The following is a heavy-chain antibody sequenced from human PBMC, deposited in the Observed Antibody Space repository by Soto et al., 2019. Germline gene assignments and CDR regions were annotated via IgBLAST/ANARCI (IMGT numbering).Heavy chain of an antibody. CDR2: IYWNDDR. V-gene: IGHV2-5*01. CDR3: VSGSFPNWFDP. Sequence: SGPTLVNPTQTLTLTCTFSGFSFSTSGVGVGWIRQPPGKALEWLALIYWNDDRRYSPSLKSRLTITKDTSKNQVFLTMTNMDPVDTATYYCVSGSFPNWFDPWGQGTLVTVSS. CDR1: GFSFSTSGVG. J-gene: IGHJ5*02. D-gene: IGHD3-10*01.